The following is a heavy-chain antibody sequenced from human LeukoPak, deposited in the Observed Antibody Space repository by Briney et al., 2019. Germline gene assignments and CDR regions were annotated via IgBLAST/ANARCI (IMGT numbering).Heavy chain of an antibody. CDR2: ISSSGSTI. Sequence: GRSLRLSCAASGFTFSSYEMNWVRQAPGKGLEWVSYISSSGSTIYYADSVKGRFTISRDNAKNSLYLQMNSLRAEDTAVYYCAREGGYSYGHTYYYYYYGMDVWGKGTTVTVSS. CDR3: AREGGYSYGHTYYYYYYGMDV. D-gene: IGHD5-18*01. J-gene: IGHJ6*04. CDR1: GFTFSSYE. V-gene: IGHV3-48*03.